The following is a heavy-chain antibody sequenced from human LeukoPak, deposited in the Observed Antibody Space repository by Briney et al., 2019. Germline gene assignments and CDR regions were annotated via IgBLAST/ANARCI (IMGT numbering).Heavy chain of an antibody. Sequence: GGSLRLSCSASGFTFKKYAMHWVRQAPGKGLEYVSAINSSGGRTYYADSVKGRFTISRDNSKNTPFLQMSSLRVEDTAVYYCVKDLYYDNSGYYSGAFDYWGQGTLVTVSS. V-gene: IGHV3-64D*06. CDR1: GFTFKKYA. CDR3: VKDLYYDNSGYYSGAFDY. CDR2: INSSGGRT. D-gene: IGHD3-22*01. J-gene: IGHJ4*02.